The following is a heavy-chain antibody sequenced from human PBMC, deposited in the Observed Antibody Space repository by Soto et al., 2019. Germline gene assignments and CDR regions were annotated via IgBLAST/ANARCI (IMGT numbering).Heavy chain of an antibody. CDR2: ISSSSSYI. Sequence: GGSLRLSCAASGFTFSSYSMNWVRPAPGKGLEWVSSISSSSSYIYYADSVKGRFTISRDNAKNSLYLQMNSLRAEDTAVYYCARKGQQLVDFDYWGQGTLVTVSS. CDR1: GFTFSSYS. J-gene: IGHJ4*02. D-gene: IGHD6-13*01. CDR3: ARKGQQLVDFDY. V-gene: IGHV3-21*01.